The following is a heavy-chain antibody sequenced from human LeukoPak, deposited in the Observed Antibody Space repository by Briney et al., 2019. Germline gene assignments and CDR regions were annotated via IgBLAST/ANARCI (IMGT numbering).Heavy chain of an antibody. D-gene: IGHD2-15*01. CDR2: ISGTGGTT. Sequence: GGSLRLSCVGSGFTFSSCAMIWVRQPPGKRLEWVSVISGTGGTTYDADSVKGRFTISRDNSKNTLYLQMNSLRAEDTAVYYCVKSPLNLGYCSGGSCHYFDYWGQGTLVTVSS. V-gene: IGHV3-23*01. J-gene: IGHJ4*02. CDR1: GFTFSSCA. CDR3: VKSPLNLGYCSGGSCHYFDY.